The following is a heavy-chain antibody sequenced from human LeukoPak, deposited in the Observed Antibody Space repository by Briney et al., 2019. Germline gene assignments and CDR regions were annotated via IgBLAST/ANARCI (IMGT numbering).Heavy chain of an antibody. D-gene: IGHD4-23*01. Sequence: GGSLRLSCAASGFTFSNYGIHRVRQAPGKGLEWVAFIWYDGSNKYYADSVKGRFTISRDNSKNTLYLQMNSLRAEDTAVYYCAKDSGGNQFSYYMDVWSKGTTVTVSS. CDR3: AKDSGGNQFSYYMDV. V-gene: IGHV3-30*02. CDR2: IWYDGSNK. J-gene: IGHJ6*03. CDR1: GFTFSNYG.